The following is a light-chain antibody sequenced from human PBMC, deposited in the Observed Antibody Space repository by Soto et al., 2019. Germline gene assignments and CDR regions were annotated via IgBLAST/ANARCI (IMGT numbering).Light chain of an antibody. CDR2: DAS. J-gene: IGKJ3*01. CDR1: QNVSNN. CDR3: QQYNNWPSFT. Sequence: EIVMTQSPATLSVSPGEGATLSCRASQNVSNNFAWYQQKPGQAPRLLIYDASTRATGIPARFSGSGSGTEFTLTISSLQSEDFAVYYCQQYNNWPSFTFGPGTKVEIK. V-gene: IGKV3-15*01.